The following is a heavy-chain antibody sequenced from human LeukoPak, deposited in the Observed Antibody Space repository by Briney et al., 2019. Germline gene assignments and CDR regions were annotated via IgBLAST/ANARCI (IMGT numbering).Heavy chain of an antibody. D-gene: IGHD3-22*01. CDR1: GGTFSSYA. CDR2: IIPTLGIA. V-gene: IGHV1-69*04. CDR3: ARDNYYDSSGYSSYGMDV. Sequence: SVKVSCKASGGTFSSYAISWVRQAPGQGLEWMGRIIPTLGIANYAQKFQGRVTITADKSTSTAYMELSSLRSEDTAAYYCARDNYYDSSGYSSYGMDVWGQGTTVTVPS. J-gene: IGHJ6*02.